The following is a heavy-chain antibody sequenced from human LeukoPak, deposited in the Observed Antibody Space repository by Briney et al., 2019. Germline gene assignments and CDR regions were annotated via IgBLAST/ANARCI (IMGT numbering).Heavy chain of an antibody. Sequence: GGSLRLSCAASGFTFDDYAMHWVRQAPGKGLEWVAGISWNSGNIGYADSVRGRFTISRDNAKNSLYLQINSLRAGDTALYYCPKDIPSYVRHMDAWGQGTTGTVSS. CDR1: GFTFDDYA. V-gene: IGHV3-9*01. J-gene: IGHJ6*02. CDR2: ISWNSGNI. CDR3: PKDIPSYVRHMDA. D-gene: IGHD2-8*01.